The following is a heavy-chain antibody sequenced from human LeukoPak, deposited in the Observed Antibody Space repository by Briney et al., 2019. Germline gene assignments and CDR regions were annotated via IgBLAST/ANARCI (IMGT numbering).Heavy chain of an antibody. Sequence: SETLSLTCTVSGGSISSYYWSWVRQPAGKGLEWIGRIYTSGSTNYNPSLKSRVTMSVDTSKNQFSLKLNSVTAADTAVYYCARVAPIGSGWYEYYYYYYYMDVWGKGTTVTISS. D-gene: IGHD6-19*01. J-gene: IGHJ6*03. V-gene: IGHV4-4*07. CDR1: GGSISSYY. CDR2: IYTSGST. CDR3: ARVAPIGSGWYEYYYYYYYMDV.